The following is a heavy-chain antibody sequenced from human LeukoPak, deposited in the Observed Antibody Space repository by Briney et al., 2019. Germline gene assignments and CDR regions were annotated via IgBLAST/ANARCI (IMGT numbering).Heavy chain of an antibody. CDR2: IYPGDSDT. CDR1: GYSFTSYW. D-gene: IGHD3-3*01. Sequence: GESLKISCKGSGYSFTSYWIGWVRQMPGKGLEWMGIIYPGDSDTRYSPSFQGQVTISADKSISTAYLQWSSLKASDTAMYYCARPHYDFWSGYPYYFDCWGQGTLVTVSS. CDR3: ARPHYDFWSGYPYYFDC. J-gene: IGHJ4*02. V-gene: IGHV5-51*01.